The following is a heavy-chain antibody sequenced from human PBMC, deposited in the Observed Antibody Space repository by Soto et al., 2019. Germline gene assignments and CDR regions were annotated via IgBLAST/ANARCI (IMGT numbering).Heavy chain of an antibody. J-gene: IGHJ6*02. Sequence: GGSLRLSCAASGFTFSSYSMNWVRQAPGKGLEWVSSISSSSSYIYYADSVKGRFTIPRDNAKNSLYLQMNSLRAEDTAVYYCARGKLLMVRGGGMDVWGQGTTVTVSS. CDR1: GFTFSSYS. CDR2: ISSSSSYI. CDR3: ARGKLLMVRGGGMDV. V-gene: IGHV3-21*01. D-gene: IGHD3-10*01.